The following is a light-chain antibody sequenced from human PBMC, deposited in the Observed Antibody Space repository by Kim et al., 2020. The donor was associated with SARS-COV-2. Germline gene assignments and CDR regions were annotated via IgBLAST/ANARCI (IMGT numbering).Light chain of an antibody. Sequence: KTVTISCTGSSGTIASNYVQWYQQRPASAPTTVIYEDNERPSGVPDRFSGSIDSSSNSASLTISGLKTEDEADYYCQSYDDSNRWVFGGGTQLTVL. CDR1: SGTIASNY. V-gene: IGLV6-57*02. J-gene: IGLJ3*02. CDR3: QSYDDSNRWV. CDR2: EDN.